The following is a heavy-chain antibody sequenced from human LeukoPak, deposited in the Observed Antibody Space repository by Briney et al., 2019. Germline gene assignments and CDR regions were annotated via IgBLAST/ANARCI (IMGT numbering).Heavy chain of an antibody. Sequence: SETLSLTCTVSGGSISSYYWSWIRQPPGKGLEWIGYIYYSGSTNYNPSLKSRVTISVDTSKNQLSLKLSSVTAADTAVYYCARGPASRGWFDPWGQGTLVTVSS. J-gene: IGHJ5*02. CDR2: IYYSGST. CDR3: ARGPASRGWFDP. V-gene: IGHV4-59*01. CDR1: GGSISSYY.